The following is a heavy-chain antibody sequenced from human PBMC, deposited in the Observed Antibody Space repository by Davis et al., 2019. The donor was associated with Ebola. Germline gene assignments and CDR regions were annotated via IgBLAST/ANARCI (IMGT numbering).Heavy chain of an antibody. CDR2: IYSGGST. D-gene: IGHD6-13*01. J-gene: IGHJ4*02. Sequence: GESLKISCAASGFTFSSYGMHWVRQAPGKGLEWVSVIYSGGSTYYADSVKGRFTISRDNSKNTLYLQMNSLRAEDTAVYYCASSNGYSGDYWGQGTLVTVSS. CDR1: GFTFSSYG. CDR3: ASSNGYSGDY. V-gene: IGHV3-53*01.